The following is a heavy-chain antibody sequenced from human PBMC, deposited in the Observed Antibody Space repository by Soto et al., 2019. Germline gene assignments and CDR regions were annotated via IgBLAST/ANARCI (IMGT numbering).Heavy chain of an antibody. D-gene: IGHD3-22*01. J-gene: IGHJ5*02. CDR3: ARVAYDSSGYYYSNWFDP. Sequence: PSETLSLTCAVSGGSISSGGYSWSWIRQPPGKGLEWIGYIYHSGSTYYNPSLKSRVTISVDRSKNQFSLKLSSVTAADTAVYYCARVAYDSSGYYYSNWFDPWGQGTLVTVSS. CDR2: IYHSGST. CDR1: GGSISSGGYS. V-gene: IGHV4-30-2*01.